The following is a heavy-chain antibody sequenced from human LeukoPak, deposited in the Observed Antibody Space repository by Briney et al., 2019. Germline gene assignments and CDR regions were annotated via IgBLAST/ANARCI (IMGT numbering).Heavy chain of an antibody. D-gene: IGHD5-24*01. J-gene: IGHJ4*02. V-gene: IGHV4-59*01. CDR2: VYYSGST. Sequence: SETLSLTCTVSSGSINNYYWSWIRQAPGKGLEWIGYVYYSGSTNYNPSLKSRVAISVDTSKNQFSLKLTSVTAADTAVYYCARMDRGGRFYFGYWGQGTPVTVSS. CDR1: SGSINNYY. CDR3: ARMDRGGRFYFGY.